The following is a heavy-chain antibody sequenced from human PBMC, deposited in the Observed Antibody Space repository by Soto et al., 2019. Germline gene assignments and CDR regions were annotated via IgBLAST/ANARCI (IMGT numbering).Heavy chain of an antibody. CDR1: GYSFTSYW. J-gene: IGHJ6*02. CDR2: IDPSDSYT. D-gene: IGHD3-3*01. Sequence: LGESLKISCKGSGYSFTSYWISWVRQMPGKVLEWMGRIDPSDSYTNYSPSFQGHVTISADKSISTAYLQWSSLKASDTAMYYCARLSVLRFLEWTPYYYYYGMDVWGQGXTVTVYS. CDR3: ARLSVLRFLEWTPYYYYYGMDV. V-gene: IGHV5-10-1*01.